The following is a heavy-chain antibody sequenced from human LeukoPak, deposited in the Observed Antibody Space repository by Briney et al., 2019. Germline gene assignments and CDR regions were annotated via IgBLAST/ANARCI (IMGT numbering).Heavy chain of an antibody. J-gene: IGHJ4*02. CDR2: IRSSHHGATR. D-gene: IGHD3-10*01. CDR3: TRDRGGRWFGELLGFDN. Sequence: PGGSLRLSCAASGFTFSNYAMSWVRQAPGKGLEWIAFIRSSHHGATREYAASVKGRFIISRDDSKNIAYLQMDSLKTEDTGVYFCTRDRGGRWFGELLGFDNWGQGTLLTVSS. V-gene: IGHV3-49*04. CDR1: GFTFSNYA.